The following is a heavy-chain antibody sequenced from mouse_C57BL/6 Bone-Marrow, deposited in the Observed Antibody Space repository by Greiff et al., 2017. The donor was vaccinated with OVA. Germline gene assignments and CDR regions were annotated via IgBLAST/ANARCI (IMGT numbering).Heavy chain of an antibody. CDR1: GYTFTEYS. D-gene: IGHD1-1*01. Sequence: VQLQESGAELVKPGASVKLSCKASGYTFTEYSIHWVKQRSGQGLEWIGWFYPGSGSTKYNEKFKDKATLTADKSSSTAYMELSRMTSEDSAVXFCARHERAIYCVYGGGAMDYWGQGTSVTVSS. CDR2: FYPGSGST. CDR3: ARHERAIYCVYGGGAMDY. V-gene: IGHV1-62-2*01. J-gene: IGHJ4*01.